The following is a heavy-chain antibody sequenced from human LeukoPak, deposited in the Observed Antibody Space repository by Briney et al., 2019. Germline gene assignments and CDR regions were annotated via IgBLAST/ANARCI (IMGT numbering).Heavy chain of an antibody. CDR2: ISPNSGGT. D-gene: IGHD2-2*01. CDR1: GYTFTAYY. J-gene: IGHJ5*02. V-gene: IGHV1-2*02. CDR3: ARARGEVVPAAEGFDP. Sequence: ASVKVSCKASGYTFTAYYMHWVRQAPGQGLEWMGWISPNSGGTNYAQKFQGRVTMTRDTSISTAYMELNRLRSDDTAVYYCARARGEVVPAAEGFDPWGQGTLVTVSS.